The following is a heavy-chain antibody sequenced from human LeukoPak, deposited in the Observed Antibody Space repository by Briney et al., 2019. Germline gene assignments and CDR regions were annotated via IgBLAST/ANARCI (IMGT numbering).Heavy chain of an antibody. CDR2: IYTSGST. V-gene: IGHV4-4*07. CDR3: ARRYSSSWYFDY. Sequence: TSETLSLTCTVSGGSISSYYWSWIRQPAGKGLEWVGRIYTSGSTNYNPSLKSRVTMSVDTSKNQFSLKLSSVTAADTAVYYCARRYSSSWYFDYWGQGTLVTVSS. D-gene: IGHD6-13*01. CDR1: GGSISSYY. J-gene: IGHJ4*02.